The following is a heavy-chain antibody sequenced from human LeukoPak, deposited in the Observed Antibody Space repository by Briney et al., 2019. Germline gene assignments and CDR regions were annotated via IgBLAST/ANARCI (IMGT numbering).Heavy chain of an antibody. CDR3: ARDRGTMVRGVIHSGYFDY. CDR2: IYSGGST. D-gene: IGHD3-10*01. CDR1: GFTVSSNY. J-gene: IGHJ4*02. Sequence: PGGSLRLSCAASGFTVSSNYMSWVRQAPGKGLEWVSVIYSGGSTYYADSVKGRFTISRDNSKNTLYLQMNSLRAEDTAVYYCARDRGTMVRGVIHSGYFDYWGQGTLVTVSS. V-gene: IGHV3-53*01.